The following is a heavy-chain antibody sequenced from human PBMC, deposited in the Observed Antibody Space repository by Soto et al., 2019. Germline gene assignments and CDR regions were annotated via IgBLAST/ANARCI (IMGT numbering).Heavy chain of an antibody. D-gene: IGHD2-15*01. Sequence: GESLKISCKASGYNFNRYWIGWVRQMPGKGLEWMGLIYPDDSDARYSPSFQGQVTISADKSINTVYLQWSGLEASDTAIYFCARRDIVTNPLRGVYFDIWGQGALVTVSS. CDR2: IYPDDSDA. J-gene: IGHJ4*02. CDR1: GYNFNRYW. V-gene: IGHV5-51*01. CDR3: ARRDIVTNPLRGVYFDI.